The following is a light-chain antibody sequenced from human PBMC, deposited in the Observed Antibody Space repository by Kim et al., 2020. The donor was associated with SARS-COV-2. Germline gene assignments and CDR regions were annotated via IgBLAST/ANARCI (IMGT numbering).Light chain of an antibody. J-gene: IGLJ1*01. CDR1: GMHVCAYNY. CDR3: CSYATSRSYV. CDR2: DVS. Sequence: SSTIPCTGTGMHVCAYNYFSWYQLHPGNAPELMIFDVSERPSGISNRFSGSKSGNTASLTISGLQAEDEADYYCCSYATSRSYVFGTGTKVTVL. V-gene: IGLV2-14*04.